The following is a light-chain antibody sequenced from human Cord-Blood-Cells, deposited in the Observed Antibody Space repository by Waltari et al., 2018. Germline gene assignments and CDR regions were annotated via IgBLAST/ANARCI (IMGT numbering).Light chain of an antibody. V-gene: IGKV3-20*01. CDR1: QSVSSSY. Sequence: EIVLTQSPGTLSLSPGERATLPCRASQSVSSSYLAWYQQKPGQAPRLLIYGASSRATGIPDRFSGSGSVTDFTLTISRLEPEDFAVYYCQQYGSSPLTFGPGTKVDIK. CDR3: QQYGSSPLT. J-gene: IGKJ3*01. CDR2: GAS.